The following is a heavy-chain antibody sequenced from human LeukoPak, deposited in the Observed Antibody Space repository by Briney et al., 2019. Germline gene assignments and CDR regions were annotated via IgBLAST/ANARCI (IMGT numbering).Heavy chain of an antibody. CDR2: INWSSGTI. V-gene: IGHV3-9*01. CDR1: GFTFDDYA. J-gene: IGHJ5*01. CDR3: AKDISSSPRGLGWFDS. Sequence: GGSLRLSCAASGFTFDDYAMHWVRQAPGKGLEWVSGINWSSGTIVYADSVKGRFTTSRDNAKKSLYLQMNSLRVEDTAFYCCAKDISSSPRGLGWFDSWGQGSLVTVSS. D-gene: IGHD2-15*01.